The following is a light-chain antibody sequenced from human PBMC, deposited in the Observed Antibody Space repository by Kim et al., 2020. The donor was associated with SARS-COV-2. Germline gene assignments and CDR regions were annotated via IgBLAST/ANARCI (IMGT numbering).Light chain of an antibody. J-gene: IGLJ3*02. Sequence: QSVLTQPPSASGSPGQSVTISCTGTSSDVGGYNYVSWYQQHPGKAPKLMIYEVSKRPSGVHDRFSGSKSGNTASLTVSVLQAEDEADYYCNSYAGSNNWVFGGGTQLTVL. V-gene: IGLV2-8*01. CDR1: SSDVGGYNY. CDR2: EVS. CDR3: NSYAGSNNWV.